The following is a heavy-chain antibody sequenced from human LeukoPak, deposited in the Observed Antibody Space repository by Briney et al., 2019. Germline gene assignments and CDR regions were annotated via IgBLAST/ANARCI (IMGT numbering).Heavy chain of an antibody. D-gene: IGHD3-10*01. CDR2: ISGSGGST. J-gene: IGHJ5*02. V-gene: IGHV3-23*01. CDR1: GFTFSSYA. Sequence: GGSLRLSCAASGFTFSSYAMSWVRQAPGKGLEWVSAISGSGGSTYYADSVKGRFTISRDNSKNTLYLQMNSLRAEDTAVYYCAKERPEVWFGKINWFDPWGQGTLVTVSS. CDR3: AKERPEVWFGKINWFDP.